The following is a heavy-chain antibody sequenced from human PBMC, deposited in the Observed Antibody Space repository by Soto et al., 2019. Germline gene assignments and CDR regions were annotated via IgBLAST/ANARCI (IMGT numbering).Heavy chain of an antibody. CDR1: GFTFSSYS. CDR3: ARYYYDSSGYYSSSFDY. Sequence: GGSLRLSCAASGFTFSSYSMNWVRQAPGKGLEWVSSISSSSYIYYADSVKGRFTISRDNAKNSLYLQMNSLRAEDTAVYYCARYYYDSSGYYSSSFDYWGQGTLVTVSS. CDR2: ISSSSYI. J-gene: IGHJ4*02. V-gene: IGHV3-21*01. D-gene: IGHD3-22*01.